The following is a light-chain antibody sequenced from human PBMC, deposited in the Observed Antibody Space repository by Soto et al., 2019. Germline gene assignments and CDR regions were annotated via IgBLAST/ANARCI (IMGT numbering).Light chain of an antibody. V-gene: IGKV3-20*01. CDR2: GAS. Sequence: ENILAQSPDTLSLSPGERATLSWRASQTVSSNYLAWCQQRPGQAPRLLIYGASTRAAGIPDRFSGSGSGTDFTLTITRLQPEDSAVYFCQQYTGPPTTFGQGTQLEIK. CDR3: QQYTGPPTT. CDR1: QTVSSNY. J-gene: IGKJ5*01.